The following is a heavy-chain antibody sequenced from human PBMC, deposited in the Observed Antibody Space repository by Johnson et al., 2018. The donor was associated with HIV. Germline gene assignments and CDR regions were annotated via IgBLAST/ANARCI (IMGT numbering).Heavy chain of an antibody. D-gene: IGHD1-26*01. CDR1: GFTFSSYW. CDR3: AGACNRCYYQAFSI. V-gene: IGHV3-7*01. Sequence: VQLVESGGGLVQPGGSLRLSCAASGFTFSSYWMSWVRQAPGKGLEWVANIKQDGSEKSYVDYVKGRFTISRDNAKNSLYRQMNSLRAEDTAVYYCAGACNRCYYQAFSIWGQGTMFTVSS. CDR2: IKQDGSEK. J-gene: IGHJ3*02.